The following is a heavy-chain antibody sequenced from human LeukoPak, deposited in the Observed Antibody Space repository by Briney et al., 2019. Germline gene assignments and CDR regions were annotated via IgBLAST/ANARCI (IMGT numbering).Heavy chain of an antibody. D-gene: IGHD6-19*01. CDR3: ARRLAVAGGYFDY. J-gene: IGHJ4*02. CDR1: GGSISSYY. CDR2: IYNSGST. Sequence: SETLSLTRTVSGGSISSYYWGWIRQPPGKGLEWIGYIYNSGSTNYNPSLKSRVTISVDTPKTQFSLKLSSVTAADTAAYYCARRLAVAGGYFDYWGQGTLVTVSS. V-gene: IGHV4-59*08.